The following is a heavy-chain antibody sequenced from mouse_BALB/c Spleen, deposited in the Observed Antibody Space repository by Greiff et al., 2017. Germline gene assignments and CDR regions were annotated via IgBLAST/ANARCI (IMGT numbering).Heavy chain of an antibody. Sequence: VQLKESGPELVKPGASVKMSCKASGYTFTSYVMHWVKQKPGQGLEWIGYINPYNDGTKYNEKFKGKATLTADKSSSTAYMELSSLTSEDSAVYYSARDGNAIAYWGQGTLVTVSA. V-gene: IGHV1-14*01. CDR3: ARDGNAIAY. D-gene: IGHD2-1*01. CDR2: INPYNDGT. CDR1: GYTFTSYV. J-gene: IGHJ3*01.